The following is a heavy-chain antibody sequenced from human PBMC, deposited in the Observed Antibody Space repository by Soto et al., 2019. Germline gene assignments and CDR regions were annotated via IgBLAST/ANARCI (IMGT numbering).Heavy chain of an antibody. J-gene: IGHJ4*02. CDR2: ICGDST. V-gene: IGHV3-23*01. CDR1: GFTFNNYA. Sequence: EVHLLESGGGLVQPGGSLRLSCAASGFTFNNYAMSWVRQAPGKGLEGVSTICGDSTYYAGSVKGRFTVSRDNSEDTLYLQLSSLRGEDTAVYYCAKGKKMGCELRGYFDFWGQGTLVTVSS. D-gene: IGHD1-26*01. CDR3: AKGKKMGCELRGYFDF.